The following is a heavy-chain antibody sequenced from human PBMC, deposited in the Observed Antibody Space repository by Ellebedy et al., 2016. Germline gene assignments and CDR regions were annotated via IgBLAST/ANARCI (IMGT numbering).Heavy chain of an antibody. CDR2: ISYDESNK. V-gene: IGHV3-30-3*01. CDR3: ATLGYCSYTNCYIDYYYYMDV. CDR1: GFTFSSYA. J-gene: IGHJ6*03. D-gene: IGHD2-2*02. Sequence: GESLKISXAASGFTFSSYAMYWVRQAPGKGLEWVSFISYDESNKYYADSVKGRFTISRDNSRNTLYLQMNSLRAEDTAVYYCATLGYCSYTNCYIDYYYYMDVWGKGTTVTVSS.